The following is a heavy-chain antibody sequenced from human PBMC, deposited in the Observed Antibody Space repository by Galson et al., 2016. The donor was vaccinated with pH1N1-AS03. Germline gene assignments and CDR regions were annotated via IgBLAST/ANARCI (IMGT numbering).Heavy chain of an antibody. Sequence: SLRLSCAASGFTFSNNWMTWVRQAPGKGLERVANIKQDGSDKYYVDSVRGRFTISRDNAKNSLYLQMNSLRAEDTALYYCAKSPGYCSAGSCSDQGYFNYWGQGTLVTVSS. J-gene: IGHJ4*02. V-gene: IGHV3-7*03. CDR3: AKSPGYCSAGSCSDQGYFNY. CDR2: IKQDGSDK. CDR1: GFTFSNNW. D-gene: IGHD2-15*01.